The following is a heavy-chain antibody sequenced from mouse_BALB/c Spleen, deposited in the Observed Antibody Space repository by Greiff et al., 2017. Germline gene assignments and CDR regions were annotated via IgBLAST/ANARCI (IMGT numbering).Heavy chain of an antibody. J-gene: IGHJ3*01. CDR1: GFNIKDTY. CDR2: IDPANGNT. Sequence: EVKLMESGAELVKPGASVKLSCTASGFNIKDTYMHWVKQRPEQGLEWIGRIDPANGNTKYDPKFQGKATITADTSSNTAYLQLSSLTSEDTAVYYCARDDSAWFAYWGQGTLVTVSA. D-gene: IGHD2-13*01. CDR3: ARDDSAWFAY. V-gene: IGHV14-3*02.